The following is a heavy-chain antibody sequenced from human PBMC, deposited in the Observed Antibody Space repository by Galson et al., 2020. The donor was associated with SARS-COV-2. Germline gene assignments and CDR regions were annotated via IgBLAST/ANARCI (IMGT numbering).Heavy chain of an antibody. CDR3: ARAPGGNDPSDI. D-gene: IGHD2-15*01. CDR2: ISSSGRFI. J-gene: IGHJ3*02. V-gene: IGHV3-21*01. Sequence: GESLKISCAASKFTFSTYSMNWVRQAPGRGLEWVSSISSSGRFIYYADSLKGRFTISRDNAKNSLYLQMSSLRAEDTAVYYCARAPGGNDPSDIWGQGTMVTVSS. CDR1: KFTFSTYS.